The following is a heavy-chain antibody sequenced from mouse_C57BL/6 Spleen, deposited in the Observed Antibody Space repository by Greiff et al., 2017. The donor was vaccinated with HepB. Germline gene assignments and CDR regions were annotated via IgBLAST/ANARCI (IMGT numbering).Heavy chain of an antibody. CDR2: IDPETGGT. CDR1: GYTFTDYE. Sequence: VQLQQSGAELVRPGASVTLSCKASGYTFTDYEMHWVKQTPVHGLEWIGAIDPETGGTAYNQKFKGKAILTADKSSSTAYMELRSLTSEDSAVYYCTREILGFDYWGQGTTLTVSS. J-gene: IGHJ2*01. CDR3: TREILGFDY. V-gene: IGHV1-15*01. D-gene: IGHD4-1*01.